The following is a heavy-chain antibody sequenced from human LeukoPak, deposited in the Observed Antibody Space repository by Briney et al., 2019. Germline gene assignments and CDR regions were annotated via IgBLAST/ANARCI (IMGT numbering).Heavy chain of an antibody. V-gene: IGHV1-46*01. J-gene: IGHJ3*01. CDR2: INPSGGIT. Sequence: ASVKVSCKASGYTFTSYYMHWVRQAPGQGLEWMGIINPSGGITIYAQKFQGRVTMTRDISTSSVYMELSSLRSDDTAVYYCARVESWERSGSSQDAFDVWGHGTMVTVSS. D-gene: IGHD1-26*01. CDR3: ARVESWERSGSSQDAFDV. CDR1: GYTFTSYY.